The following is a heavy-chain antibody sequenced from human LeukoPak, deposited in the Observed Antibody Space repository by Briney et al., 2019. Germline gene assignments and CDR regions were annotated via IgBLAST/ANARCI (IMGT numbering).Heavy chain of an antibody. D-gene: IGHD3-3*01. CDR3: AKDLIILRGRGMDV. V-gene: IGHV3-23*01. CDR1: GFTFSTYA. Sequence: AGGSLRLSCAASGFTFSTYAMNWVRQAPGKGLEWVSGITSSGGNTYYADSVKGRFTISRDNFKNTLYLQMNSLRAEDTAVYYCAKDLIILRGRGMDVWGQGTTVTVSS. J-gene: IGHJ6*02. CDR2: ITSSGGNT.